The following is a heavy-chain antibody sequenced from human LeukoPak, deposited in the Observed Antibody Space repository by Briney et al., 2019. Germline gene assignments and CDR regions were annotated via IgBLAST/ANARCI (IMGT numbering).Heavy chain of an antibody. CDR2: ISGSGGST. J-gene: IGHJ4*02. CDR1: GFTFSSYG. CDR3: AKDDDILTGYSNFDY. Sequence: GGSLRLSCAASGFTFSSYGMSWVRQAPGKGLEWVSAISGSGGSTYYADSVKGRFTISRDNSKNTLYLQMNSLRAEDTAVYYCAKDDDILTGYSNFDYWGQGTLVTVSS. V-gene: IGHV3-23*01. D-gene: IGHD3-9*01.